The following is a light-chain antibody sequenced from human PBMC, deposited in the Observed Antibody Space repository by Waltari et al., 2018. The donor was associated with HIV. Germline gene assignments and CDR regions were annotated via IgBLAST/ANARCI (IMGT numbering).Light chain of an antibody. V-gene: IGLV1-47*01. CDR3: AAWDDSLSGPV. CDR2: RSN. CDR1: SSNIGSHY. J-gene: IGLJ3*02. Sequence: QSVVTQPPSASGSPGQRVTISCSGSSSNIGSHYVSRYQQVPGTAPNVLIYRSNRRPSGFPDRFAGSKSGTSASLAISGLRSEDEADYYCAAWDDSLSGPVFGGGTKLTVL.